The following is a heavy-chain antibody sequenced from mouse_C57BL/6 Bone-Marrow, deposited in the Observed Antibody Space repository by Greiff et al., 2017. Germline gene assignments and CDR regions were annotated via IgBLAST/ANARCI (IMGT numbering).Heavy chain of an antibody. V-gene: IGHV1-85*01. CDR3: AVLEFYGSSGGWYFDV. CDR2: IYPRDGST. J-gene: IGHJ1*03. D-gene: IGHD1-1*01. Sequence: VQLQQSGPELVKPGASVKLSCKASGYTFTSYDINWVKQRPGQGLEWIGGIYPRDGSTKYNEKFKGKATLTVDPSSSTAYMELHSLASADAAVYFCAVLEFYGSSGGWYFDVWGTGTTVTVSS. CDR1: GYTFTSYD.